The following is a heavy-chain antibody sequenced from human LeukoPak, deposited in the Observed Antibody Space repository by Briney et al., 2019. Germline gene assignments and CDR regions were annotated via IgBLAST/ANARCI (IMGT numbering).Heavy chain of an antibody. D-gene: IGHD4-23*01. J-gene: IGHJ4*02. CDR2: ISGSGGTT. CDR3: ARERGDNGGNTNGFFDY. Sequence: GGSLRLSCAVSGFTLSSYAMSWVRRAPGKGLEWVSVISGSGGTTYSADSVKGRFTISRDNSKNTLFLQMNSLRAEDTAAYYCARERGDNGGNTNGFFDYWGQGALVTVSS. CDR1: GFTLSSYA. V-gene: IGHV3-23*01.